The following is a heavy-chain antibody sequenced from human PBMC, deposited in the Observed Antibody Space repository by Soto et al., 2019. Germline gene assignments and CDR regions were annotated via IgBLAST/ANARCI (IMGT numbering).Heavy chain of an antibody. CDR3: AGDTAGDLPY. J-gene: IGHJ4*02. Sequence: EAQLVGSGGGLVLPGSSLTLSCTASGFPFPAYAMHWVRQAPGKGPEWVSGILAKGAKLGYADSVRGRFTISRDDAKNSLYLQMNSLRVEDTAMYFCAGDTAGDLPYWGQGILVTVSS. V-gene: IGHV3-9*01. CDR2: ILAKGAKL. CDR1: GFPFPAYA. D-gene: IGHD7-27*01.